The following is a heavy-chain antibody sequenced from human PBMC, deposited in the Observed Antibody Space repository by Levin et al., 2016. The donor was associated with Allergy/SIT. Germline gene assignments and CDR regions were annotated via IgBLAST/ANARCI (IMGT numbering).Heavy chain of an antibody. D-gene: IGHD6-19*01. Sequence: GESLKISCAASGFAFNNYWLHWVRQDPGKGLVWVSRINSDGSGTNYADSVKGRFTISRDTVKNTLDLHMRSLRVEDTGIYYCVRSFEAPEAGRRGWLFDYWGQGALVMVSS. CDR1: GFAFNNYW. CDR2: INSDGSGT. J-gene: IGHJ4*02. CDR3: VRSFEAPEAGRRGWLFDY. V-gene: IGHV3-74*01.